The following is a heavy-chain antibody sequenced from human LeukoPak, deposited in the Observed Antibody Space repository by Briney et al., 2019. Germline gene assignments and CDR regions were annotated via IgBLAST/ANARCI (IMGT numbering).Heavy chain of an antibody. CDR1: GSSFTSYW. Sequence: GESLKISCKGSGSSFTSYWIGWVRQMPGKGLEWMGIIYPGDSDTRYSPSFQGQVTISADKSISTAYLQWSSLKASDTAMYYCARHEKESDFWSGYNIDYWGQGTLVTVSS. CDR2: IYPGDSDT. D-gene: IGHD3-3*01. J-gene: IGHJ4*02. CDR3: ARHEKESDFWSGYNIDY. V-gene: IGHV5-51*01.